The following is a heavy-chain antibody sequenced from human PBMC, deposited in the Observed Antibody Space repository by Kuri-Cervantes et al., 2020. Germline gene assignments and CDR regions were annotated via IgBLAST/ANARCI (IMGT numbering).Heavy chain of an antibody. CDR1: GGTFSSYA. CDR2: IIPIFGTA. Sequence: ASVKVSCKASGGTFSSYAISWVRQAPGQGLEWMGGIIPIFGTANYAQKFQGRVTITTDESTSTAYMELSSLRSEDTAVYYCAREYSGTTGYFDYWGQGTLVTVSS. V-gene: IGHV1-69*05. J-gene: IGHJ4*02. D-gene: IGHD1-26*01. CDR3: AREYSGTTGYFDY.